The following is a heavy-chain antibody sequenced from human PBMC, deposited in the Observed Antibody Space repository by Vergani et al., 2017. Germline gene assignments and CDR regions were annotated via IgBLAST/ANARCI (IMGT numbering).Heavy chain of an antibody. J-gene: IGHJ5*02. CDR2: TWYDGNNK. V-gene: IGHV3-33*01. CDR3: ARDLRLLYNRFDP. CDR1: GFTFNQYS. D-gene: IGHD1-14*01. Sequence: QVQLVESGGGVVQPGRSLRLSCAASGFTFNQYSMHWVRQAPGKGLEWVAVTWYDGNNKQYADSVKGLFSISRDNSKSTMYLQMNSLRDEDTGVYYCARDLRLLYNRFDPWGQGTLVTVSS.